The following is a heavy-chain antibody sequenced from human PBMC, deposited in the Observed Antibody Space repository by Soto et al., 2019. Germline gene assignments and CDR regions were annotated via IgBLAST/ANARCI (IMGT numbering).Heavy chain of an antibody. Sequence: QVQLVQSGAEVKKPGASVKVSCKASGYTFSSYGISWVRQAPGQGREWMGWISAYNGNTNYAQNLEGRVTMTTDTSTSTAYMELRSRRSDGTAVYYCARAQGGGWFEPWGRGTLVSVSS. CDR2: ISAYNGNT. CDR3: ARAQGGGWFEP. CDR1: GYTFSSYG. D-gene: IGHD1-26*01. J-gene: IGHJ5*02. V-gene: IGHV1-18*01.